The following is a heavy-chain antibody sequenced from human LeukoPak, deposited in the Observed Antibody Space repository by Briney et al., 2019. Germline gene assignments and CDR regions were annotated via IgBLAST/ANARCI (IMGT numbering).Heavy chain of an antibody. CDR3: ASRYCSSTSCYWFDP. J-gene: IGHJ5*02. Sequence: PSQTLSLTCTVSGDSISSGGYYWSWIRQHPGKGLEWIGYIYYSGSTYYNPSLKSRVTISVDTSKNQFSLKLSSVTAADTAVYYCASRYCSSTSCYWFDPWGQGTLVTVSS. D-gene: IGHD2-2*01. CDR2: IYYSGST. CDR1: GDSISSGGYY. V-gene: IGHV4-31*03.